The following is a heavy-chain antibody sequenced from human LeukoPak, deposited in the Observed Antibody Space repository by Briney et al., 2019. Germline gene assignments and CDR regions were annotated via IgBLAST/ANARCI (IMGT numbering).Heavy chain of an antibody. Sequence: GGSLRLSCAASGFTFSSYWMHWVRQAPGKGLVWVSRISTDGSSTSYADSVKGRFTISRDNAENTLYLQMNSLRAEDTAVYYCARGSAFGPPGYWGQGTLVTVSS. D-gene: IGHD3-16*01. J-gene: IGHJ4*02. CDR2: ISTDGSST. CDR1: GFTFSSYW. CDR3: ARGSAFGPPGY. V-gene: IGHV3-74*01.